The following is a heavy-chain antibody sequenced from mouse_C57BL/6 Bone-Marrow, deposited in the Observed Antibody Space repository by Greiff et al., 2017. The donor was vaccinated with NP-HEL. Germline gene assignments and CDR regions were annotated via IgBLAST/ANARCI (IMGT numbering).Heavy chain of an antibody. CDR1: GFTFSSYG. CDR2: ISSGGSYT. D-gene: IGHD4-1*01. CDR3: ASLGRWFAD. J-gene: IGHJ3*01. Sequence: EVMLVESGGDLVKPGGSLKLSCAASGFTFSSYGMSWVRQTPDKRLEWVATISSGGSYTYYPDSVKGRFTISRDNAKNTLYLQMSSLKSEDTAMYYCASLGRWFADWGQGTLVTVSA. V-gene: IGHV5-6*01.